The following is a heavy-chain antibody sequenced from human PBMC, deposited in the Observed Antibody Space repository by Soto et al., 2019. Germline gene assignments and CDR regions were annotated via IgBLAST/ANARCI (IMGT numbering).Heavy chain of an antibody. CDR2: IYNTGNT. Sequence: PSETLSLTCTVSGASISSGGYYWSWIRQHPWKGLEWFGYIYNTGNTYYNRSLKSRVAISQDTSKNQFSPRLRSLTAADTAVYDCPRVAVGGTTMVTYFFDFWGRGXLVTVSS. CDR3: PRVAVGGTTMVTYFFDF. J-gene: IGHJ4*02. V-gene: IGHV4-31*03. D-gene: IGHD3-10*01. CDR1: GASISSGGYY.